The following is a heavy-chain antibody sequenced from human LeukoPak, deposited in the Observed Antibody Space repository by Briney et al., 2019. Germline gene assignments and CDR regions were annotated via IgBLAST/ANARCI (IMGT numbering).Heavy chain of an antibody. CDR1: GFTFSSYA. Sequence: GGSLRLSCAASGFTFSSYAMSWVRQAPGKGLEWVSAISGSGGSTYYADSVKGRFTISRDNSKNTLYLQMNSLRAEDTAVYYCAKGRWVGGGIAAAGTGGWGQGTLVTVSS. CDR3: AKGRWVGGGIAAAGTGG. V-gene: IGHV3-23*01. CDR2: ISGSGGST. D-gene: IGHD6-13*01. J-gene: IGHJ4*02.